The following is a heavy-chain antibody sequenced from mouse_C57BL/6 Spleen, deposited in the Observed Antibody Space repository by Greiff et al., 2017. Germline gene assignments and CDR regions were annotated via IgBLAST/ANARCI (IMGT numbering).Heavy chain of an antibody. V-gene: IGHV1-80*01. Sequence: VQLQQSGAELVKPGASVKISCKASGYAFSSYWMNWVKQRPGKGLEWIGQIYPGDGDTNYNGKFKGKATLTADKSSSTAYMQLSSLTSEDSAVYFCARWGYYDYAMDYWGQGTSVTVSS. CDR1: GYAFSSYW. D-gene: IGHD1-1*01. CDR2: IYPGDGDT. J-gene: IGHJ4*01. CDR3: ARWGYYDYAMDY.